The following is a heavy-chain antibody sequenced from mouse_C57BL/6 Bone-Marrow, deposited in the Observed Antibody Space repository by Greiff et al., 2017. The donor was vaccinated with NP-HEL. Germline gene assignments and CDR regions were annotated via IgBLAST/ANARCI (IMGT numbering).Heavy chain of an antibody. D-gene: IGHD2-2*01. J-gene: IGHJ3*01. Sequence: EVQLQQSGAELVRPGASVKLSCTASGFNITDYYMHWVKQRPEQGLEWIGRIDPEDGDTEYAPKFQGKATMTADTSSNTAYLQLSSLTSEDTAVYYCTIYGYGGFAYWGQGTLVTVSA. V-gene: IGHV14-1*01. CDR2: IDPEDGDT. CDR3: TIYGYGGFAY. CDR1: GFNITDYY.